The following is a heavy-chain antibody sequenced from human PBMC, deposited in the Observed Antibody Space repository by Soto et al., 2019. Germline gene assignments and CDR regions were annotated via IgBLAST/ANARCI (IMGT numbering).Heavy chain of an antibody. D-gene: IGHD3-22*01. CDR2: INHSGRV. CDR3: STRAYDTNGYYRFDP. V-gene: IGHV4-34*01. CDR1: GGSLSGHS. Sequence: LSLTCAVYGGSLSGHSWTWIRQSPGKGLEWIGDINHSGRVNYSPSLKSRVTISLDTSKNQFSLTLSAVTAADTAMYYCSTRAYDTNGYYRFDPWGQGTLVTVSS. J-gene: IGHJ5*01.